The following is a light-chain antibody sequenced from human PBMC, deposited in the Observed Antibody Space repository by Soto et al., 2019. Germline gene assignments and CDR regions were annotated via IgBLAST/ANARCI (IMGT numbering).Light chain of an antibody. Sequence: EIVLTQSPGTLSLSPGERATLSCRASQSVSSSYLAWYPQKPGQAPRLLIYGASSRATGIPDRFSGSGSGTDFTLTISRLEPEDFAVYYCQQYGSSPGTFGGGTKEESK. J-gene: IGKJ4*02. CDR3: QQYGSSPGT. CDR2: GAS. CDR1: QSVSSSY. V-gene: IGKV3-20*01.